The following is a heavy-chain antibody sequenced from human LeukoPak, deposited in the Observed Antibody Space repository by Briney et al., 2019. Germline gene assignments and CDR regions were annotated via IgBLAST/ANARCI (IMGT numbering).Heavy chain of an antibody. CDR1: GFTFTKYW. CDR2: IRYDGSNK. D-gene: IGHD6-6*01. Sequence: PGGSLRLSCAASGFTFTKYWMTWVRQAPGKGLEWVAFIRYDGSNKYYADSVKGRFTISRDNSKNTLYLQMNSLRAEDTAVYYCAKDSSSSSLGFDYWGQGTLVTVSS. CDR3: AKDSSSSSLGFDY. V-gene: IGHV3-30*02. J-gene: IGHJ4*02.